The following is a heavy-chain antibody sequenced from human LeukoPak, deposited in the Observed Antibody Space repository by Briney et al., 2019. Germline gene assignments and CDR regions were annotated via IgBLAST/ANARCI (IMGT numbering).Heavy chain of an antibody. V-gene: IGHV3-23*01. CDR1: RFTFSNYA. J-gene: IGHJ5*02. D-gene: IGHD6-13*01. CDR3: AKSFGDYSSTWNTRNWFDP. Sequence: GGSLRLSRAASRFTFSNYAMNWVRQAPGKGLEWVSAISGSGGATYYADSVKGRFTISRDNSKNRLYLQMNSLRAEDTAVYYCAKSFGDYSSTWNTRNWFDPWGQGTLVTVSS. CDR2: ISGSGGAT.